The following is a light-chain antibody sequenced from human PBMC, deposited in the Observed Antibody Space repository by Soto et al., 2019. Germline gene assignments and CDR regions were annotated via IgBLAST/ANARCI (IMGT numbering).Light chain of an antibody. Sequence: QSALTQPASVSGSRGQSITISCTGTSSDVGGYNYVSWHQQHPGKAPKLMIYDVTNRPSGVSDRFSGSKSGNTASLTISGLQAEDEADYYCSSYTSRSTHVFGTGTKVTVL. J-gene: IGLJ1*01. CDR3: SSYTSRSTHV. CDR2: DVT. CDR1: SSDVGGYNY. V-gene: IGLV2-14*01.